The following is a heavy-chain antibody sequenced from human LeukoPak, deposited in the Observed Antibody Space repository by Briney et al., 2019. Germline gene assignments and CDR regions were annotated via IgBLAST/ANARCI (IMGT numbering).Heavy chain of an antibody. V-gene: IGHV2-5*01. J-gene: IGHJ4*02. CDR3: AASPGYDFWSGYPY. CDR2: IYWNDDK. D-gene: IGHD3-3*01. CDR1: GFPLSTSGVG. Sequence: SGPTLVKPTQTLTLTCTFSGFPLSTSGVGVGWIRQPPGKALEWLALIYWNDDKRYSPSLKSRLTITKDTSKNQVVLTMTNMDPVDTATYYCAASPGYDFWSGYPYWGQGTLVTVSS.